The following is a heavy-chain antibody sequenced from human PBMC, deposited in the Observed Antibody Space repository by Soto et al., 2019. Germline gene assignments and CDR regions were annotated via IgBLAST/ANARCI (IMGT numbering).Heavy chain of an antibody. CDR1: GDTFNSYA. Sequence: RASVKVSCKASGDTFNSYAISWVRQAPGQGLQWMGGIIPIFGTTNYAQKFQGRVTITADESSSTAYMELSSLRSEDTAVYFCARGWYYYDSSGYPLDIWGQGTMVTVSS. D-gene: IGHD3-22*01. V-gene: IGHV1-69*13. CDR3: ARGWYYYDSSGYPLDI. CDR2: IIPIFGTT. J-gene: IGHJ3*02.